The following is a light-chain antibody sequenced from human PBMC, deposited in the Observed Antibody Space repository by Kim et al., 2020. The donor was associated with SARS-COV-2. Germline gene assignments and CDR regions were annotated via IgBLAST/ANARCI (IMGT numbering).Light chain of an antibody. Sequence: SVGARDTITCRASQSVSTWLAWYQQKPGKAPKVLIYDVSSLGSGVPSRFSGSGSGTEFSLTISSLQPDDFATYYCQQYNNYYTFGQGTKLEI. J-gene: IGKJ2*01. CDR2: DVS. CDR1: QSVSTW. CDR3: QQYNNYYT. V-gene: IGKV1-5*01.